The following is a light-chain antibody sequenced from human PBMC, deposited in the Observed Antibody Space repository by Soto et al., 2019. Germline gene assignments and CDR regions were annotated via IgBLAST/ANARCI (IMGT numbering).Light chain of an antibody. J-gene: IGLJ2*01. CDR3: SSHTSSSTLVV. CDR1: SSDVGGYNY. V-gene: IGLV2-14*01. CDR2: DVS. Sequence: QSVLTQPASVSGSPGQSITISCTGTSSDVGGYNYVSWYQQHPGKAPKLMIYDVSNRPSGVSNRFSGSKSGTTASLTISGLPAEDEADYYCSSHTSSSTLVVFGGGTKLTVL.